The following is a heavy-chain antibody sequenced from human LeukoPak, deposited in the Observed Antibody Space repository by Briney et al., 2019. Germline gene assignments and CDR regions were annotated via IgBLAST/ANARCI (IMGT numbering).Heavy chain of an antibody. CDR3: ARVSGYDSSGYYGFDY. CDR2: INSNSGGT. CDR1: GYTFTGYY. V-gene: IGHV1-2*02. Sequence: GASVKVSCKASGYTFTGYYMHWVRQAPGQGLEWMGWINSNSGGTNYAQKFQGRVTMTRDTSISTAYMELSRLRSDDTAVYYCARVSGYDSSGYYGFDYWGQGTLVTVSS. J-gene: IGHJ4*02. D-gene: IGHD3-22*01.